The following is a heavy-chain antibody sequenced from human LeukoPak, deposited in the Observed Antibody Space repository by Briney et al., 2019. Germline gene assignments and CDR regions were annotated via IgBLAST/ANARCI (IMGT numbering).Heavy chain of an antibody. CDR3: ARESPYIVGATATPRDFDY. Sequence: GSLRLSCAASGFTFSSYWMSWVRQAPGKGLEWVSLIYTGGSAYYADSVKGRFTISRDNAKNSLYLQMNSLRAEDTAVYYCARESPYIVGATATPRDFDYWGQGTLVTVSS. J-gene: IGHJ4*02. D-gene: IGHD1-26*01. V-gene: IGHV3-66*01. CDR1: GFTFSSYW. CDR2: IYTGGSA.